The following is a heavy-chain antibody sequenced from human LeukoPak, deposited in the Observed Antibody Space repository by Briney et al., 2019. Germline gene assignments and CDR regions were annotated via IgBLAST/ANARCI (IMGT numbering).Heavy chain of an antibody. CDR3: AKSGDCSSTSCYPHNWFDP. V-gene: IGHV3-23*01. J-gene: IGHJ5*02. Sequence: GGSLRLSCAASGFTFSSYAMSWVRQAPGKGLEWVSAISGSGGSTYYADSVKGRFTISRDNSKNTLCLQMNSLRAEDRAVYYCAKSGDCSSTSCYPHNWFDPWGQGTLVTVSS. D-gene: IGHD2-2*01. CDR1: GFTFSSYA. CDR2: ISGSGGST.